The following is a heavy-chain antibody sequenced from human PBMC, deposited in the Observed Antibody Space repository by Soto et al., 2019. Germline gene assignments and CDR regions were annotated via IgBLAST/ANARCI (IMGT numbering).Heavy chain of an antibody. D-gene: IGHD3-10*01. J-gene: IGHJ6*02. CDR3: ARDLTWFGDLAGPGNYGMDV. CDR1: GFTFSSYG. V-gene: IGHV3-33*01. CDR2: IWYDGSNK. Sequence: GGSLRLSCAASGFTFSSYGMHSVRQAPGKGLEWVAVIWYDGSNKYYADSVKGRFTISRDNSKNTLYLQMNSLRAEDTAVYYCARDLTWFGDLAGPGNYGMDVWGQGTTVTVSS.